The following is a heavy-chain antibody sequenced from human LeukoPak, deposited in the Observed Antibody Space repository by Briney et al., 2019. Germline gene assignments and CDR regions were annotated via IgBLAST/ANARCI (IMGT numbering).Heavy chain of an antibody. CDR1: GFTFSSYA. D-gene: IGHD3-9*01. J-gene: IGHJ1*01. CDR3: AKDTTPSYYDILTGYPTFQH. CDR2: ISGSGGST. V-gene: IGHV3-23*01. Sequence: PGGSLRLSCAASGFTFSSYAMSWVRQAPGKGLEWVSAISGSGGSTYYADSVKGRFTISRDNSKNTLYLQMNSLRAEDTAVYYCAKDTTPSYYDILTGYPTFQHWGQGTLVTVSS.